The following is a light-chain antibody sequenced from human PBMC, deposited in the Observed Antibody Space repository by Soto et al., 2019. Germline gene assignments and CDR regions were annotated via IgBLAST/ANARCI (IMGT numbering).Light chain of an antibody. J-gene: IGKJ2*01. CDR2: AAS. Sequence: EMVLTQSPGTLSLSPGERASLSCRASRSFASSYLAWYQQKPGQAPRLLIYAASKRATGIPDTFSGSGSGTDFTLTINRLDPEDSAVYYCQQYGSSPPYTFGQGTKLQIK. CDR1: RSFASSY. CDR3: QQYGSSPPYT. V-gene: IGKV3-20*01.